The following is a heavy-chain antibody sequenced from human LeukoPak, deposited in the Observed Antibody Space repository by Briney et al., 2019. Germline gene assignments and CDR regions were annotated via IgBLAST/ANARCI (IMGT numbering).Heavy chain of an antibody. CDR1: GGSFSGYY. V-gene: IGHV4-34*01. D-gene: IGHD7-27*01. J-gene: IGHJ4*02. CDR3: ARSNWGYDY. CDR2: INHSGST. Sequence: SETLSLTCAVYGGSFSGYYWSWIRQPPGKGLEWIGEINHSGSTNYNPSLKSRVTISVDTSKNQFSLKLSSVTAADTAVYYCARSNWGYDYWCEGTLVTVAS.